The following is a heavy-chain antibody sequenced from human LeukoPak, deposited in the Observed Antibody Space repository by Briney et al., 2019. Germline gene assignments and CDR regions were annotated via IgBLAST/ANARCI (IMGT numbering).Heavy chain of an antibody. J-gene: IGHJ5*02. CDR2: IYGSGST. CDR1: GVSIRSY. V-gene: IGHV4-4*07. Sequence: ASETLSLTCTVSGVSIRSYWSWIRQPAGKGLEWIGRIYGSGSTDYNPSLKSRVTMSIDTSKNQFSLNLISVTAADTAVYYCARDSGTTGEVKFDPWGQGTLVTVSS. D-gene: IGHD3-10*01. CDR3: ARDSGTTGEVKFDP.